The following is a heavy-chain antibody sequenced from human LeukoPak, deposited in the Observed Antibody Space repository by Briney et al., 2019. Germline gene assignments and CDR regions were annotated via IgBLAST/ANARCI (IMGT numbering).Heavy chain of an antibody. D-gene: IGHD2-21*02. CDR2: IIPLLGEP. CDR1: GGTFSTDG. J-gene: IGHJ4*02. Sequence: GASVKVSCKTSGGTFSTDGISWVRQAPGQGPEWMGRIIPLLGEPDYAEKFQGRLTITAEKSTSTVHMELSSLRSEDTAMYYCARHGSAAIHSNFDYWGRGTLVTASS. V-gene: IGHV1-69*04. CDR3: ARHGSAAIHSNFDY.